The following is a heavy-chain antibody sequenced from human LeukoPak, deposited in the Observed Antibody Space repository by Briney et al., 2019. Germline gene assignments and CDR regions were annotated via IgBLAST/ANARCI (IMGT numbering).Heavy chain of an antibody. D-gene: IGHD3-10*01. J-gene: IGHJ4*02. V-gene: IGHV3-48*03. CDR2: ISSRTTTI. CDR3: AVPITMVRGAPGDH. CDR1: GFTFSSHE. Sequence: GGSLRLSCAVSGFTFSSHEMNWVRQDPGKGLEWVSYISSRTTTIYYADSVKGRFTISRDNARNSLYLQMNSLRAEDTAIYYCAVPITMVRGAPGDHWGQGTLVTVSS.